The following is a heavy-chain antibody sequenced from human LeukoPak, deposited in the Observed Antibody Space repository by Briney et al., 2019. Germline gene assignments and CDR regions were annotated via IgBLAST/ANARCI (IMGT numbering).Heavy chain of an antibody. CDR3: AKMRTPTAHSGDAFDI. V-gene: IGHV3-30*18. J-gene: IGHJ3*02. CDR2: ISYDGSNK. CDR1: GFTFSSYG. D-gene: IGHD4-17*01. Sequence: GGSLRLSCTASGFTFSSYGIHWVRQAPGKGLEWVAVISYDGSNKYYVDSVKGRFTISRDNSKNTLNLQMNSLRAEDTAVYYCAKMRTPTAHSGDAFDIWGQGTMVTVSS.